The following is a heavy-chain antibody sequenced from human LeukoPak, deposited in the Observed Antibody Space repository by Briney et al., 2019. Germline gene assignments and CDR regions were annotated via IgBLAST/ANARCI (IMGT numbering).Heavy chain of an antibody. CDR1: GVYNSTYY. CDR2: VYYSGNT. J-gene: IGHJ4*02. Sequence: RPSETLSLTCTVSGVYNSTYYWSWIRQPPGKGPEWIGYVYYSGNTNYNPSLKSRVTISIDTSKNQFSLKLSSVTAADTAVYYCARVGNFNFDYWGQGALVTVSS. CDR3: ARVGNFNFDY. D-gene: IGHD5-24*01. V-gene: IGHV4-59*01.